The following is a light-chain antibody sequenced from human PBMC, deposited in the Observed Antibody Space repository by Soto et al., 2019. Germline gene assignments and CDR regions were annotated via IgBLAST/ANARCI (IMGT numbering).Light chain of an antibody. CDR1: QSISSY. J-gene: IGKJ4*01. CDR3: QQSYSTPFT. CDR2: AAS. Sequence: DIQMTQSPSSLSASVGDRVTITCRASQSISSYLNWYQQKPGKAPTLLIYAASSLQSGVPSRFSGSGSGTDFTLTISSLRPEDFATYYCQQSYSTPFTFGGGTKVEIK. V-gene: IGKV1-39*01.